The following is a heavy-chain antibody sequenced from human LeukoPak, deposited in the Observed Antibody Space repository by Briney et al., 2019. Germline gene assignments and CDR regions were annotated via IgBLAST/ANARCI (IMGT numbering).Heavy chain of an antibody. V-gene: IGHV4-39*02. J-gene: IGHJ3*02. D-gene: IGHD3-16*01. CDR2: IYYSGNT. CDR3: AREDEGVWAFDI. CDR1: GGSISSSSYY. Sequence: PSETLSLTCTVSGGSISSSSYYWGWIRQPPGKGLEWIGSIYYSGNTYYNPSLKSRVTMSVDTSKNQFSLKLSSVTAADTAVYYCAREDEGVWAFDIWGQGTMVTVSS.